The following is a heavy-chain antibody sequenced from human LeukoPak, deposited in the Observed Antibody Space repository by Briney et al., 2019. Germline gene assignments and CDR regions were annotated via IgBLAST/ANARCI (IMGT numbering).Heavy chain of an antibody. V-gene: IGHV3-23*01. CDR2: ISGSGSST. CDR3: AKGVAVASPYYFDY. J-gene: IGHJ4*02. D-gene: IGHD6-19*01. CDR1: GFTFSSYA. Sequence: GGSLRLSCAASGFTFSSYAMSWVRQAPGKGLEWVSPISGSGSSTYYADSVKGRFTISRDNSKNTLYLQMNSLRAEDTDVYYCAKGVAVASPYYFDYWGQGTLVTVSS.